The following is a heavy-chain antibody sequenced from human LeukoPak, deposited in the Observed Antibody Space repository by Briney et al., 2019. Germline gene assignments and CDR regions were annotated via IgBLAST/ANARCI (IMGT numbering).Heavy chain of an antibody. CDR3: ARAWCSSTSCYNYYYYGMDV. D-gene: IGHD2-2*02. J-gene: IGHJ6*02. V-gene: IGHV3-21*01. Sequence: GGSLRLSCAASGFTFSSYSMNWVRQAPGKGLEWVSSISSSSSYIYYADSVKGRFTISRDNAKNSLYLQMNSLRAEDTAVYYCARAWCSSTSCYNYYYYGMDVWDQGTTVTVSS. CDR2: ISSSSSYI. CDR1: GFTFSSYS.